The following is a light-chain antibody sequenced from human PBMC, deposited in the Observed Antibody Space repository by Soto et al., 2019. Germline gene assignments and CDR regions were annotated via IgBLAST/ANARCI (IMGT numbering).Light chain of an antibody. Sequence: QSVLTQPASVSGSPGQSITISCTGTSSDVGGYNYVSWYQQHPGKAPKLMIYEVSNRPSGVSNRFSGSKSGNTASLTISGLQAEDEADYCCSSYTSSSTLEVFGTGTNVTVL. V-gene: IGLV2-14*01. CDR1: SSDVGGYNY. J-gene: IGLJ1*01. CDR3: SSYTSSSTLEV. CDR2: EVS.